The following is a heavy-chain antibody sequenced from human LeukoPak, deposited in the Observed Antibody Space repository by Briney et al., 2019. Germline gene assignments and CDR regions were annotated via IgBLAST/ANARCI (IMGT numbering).Heavy chain of an antibody. CDR3: ARGRWSSGWFDY. CDR2: IYYSGST. J-gene: IGHJ4*02. Sequence: SETLSLTCTVSGGSISSYYWNWIRRPPGKGLEWLGYIYYSGSTNYNPSLKSRVTISVDTSKNQFSLNLSSVTAADTAVYYCARGRWSSGWFDYWGQGTLVTVSS. CDR1: GGSISSYY. D-gene: IGHD6-19*01. V-gene: IGHV4-59*01.